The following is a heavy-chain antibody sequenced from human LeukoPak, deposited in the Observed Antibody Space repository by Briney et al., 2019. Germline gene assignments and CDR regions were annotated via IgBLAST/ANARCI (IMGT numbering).Heavy chain of an antibody. V-gene: IGHV3-21*01. CDR3: ARDPSSGWDLKGWFDP. Sequence: GGSQRLSCAASGFTFSSYSMNWVRQAPGKGLEWVSSISSSSNYIYYAAPEKGRITISRDTDKQSLYLQRNILTAEDTAGYYCARDPSSGWDLKGWFDPWGQGTLVTVSS. D-gene: IGHD6-19*01. CDR2: ISSSSNYI. J-gene: IGHJ5*02. CDR1: GFTFSSYS.